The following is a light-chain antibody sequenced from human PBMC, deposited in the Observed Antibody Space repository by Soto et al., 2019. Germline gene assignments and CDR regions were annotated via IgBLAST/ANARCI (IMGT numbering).Light chain of an antibody. V-gene: IGLV2-14*01. Sequence: QSALTQAASVSGSPGQSITISCTGTSRDVGGSNSVSWYQQHPGKAPKLLIYDVSNRPSGVSNRFSGSKSGNTASLTISGLQAEDEADYYCSSYTSSSTVVFGGWTKLTVL. CDR2: DVS. CDR1: SRDVGGSNS. CDR3: SSYTSSSTVV. J-gene: IGLJ2*01.